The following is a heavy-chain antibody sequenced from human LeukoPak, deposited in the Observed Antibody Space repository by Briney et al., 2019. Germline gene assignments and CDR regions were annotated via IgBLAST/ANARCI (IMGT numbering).Heavy chain of an antibody. D-gene: IGHD3-3*01. Sequence: GESLKISCQVSGYIFTHYWIGWVRQMPGKGLESMGIIYPADSDTTYSPSFQGQVTISADKSISTAYLQWSSLKASDTAMYYCARSSSRYDTTRTAFDIWGQGTMVTVSS. CDR3: ARSSSRYDTTRTAFDI. CDR1: GYIFTHYW. CDR2: IYPADSDT. V-gene: IGHV5-51*01. J-gene: IGHJ3*02.